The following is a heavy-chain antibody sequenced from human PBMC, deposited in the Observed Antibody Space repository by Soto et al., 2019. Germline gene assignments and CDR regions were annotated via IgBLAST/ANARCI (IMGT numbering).Heavy chain of an antibody. CDR3: ARDSGDYENNWFDP. Sequence: ASVKVSCKASGGTFSSYAISWVRQAPGQGLEWMGGIIPIFGTANYAQKFQGRVTITADESTSTAYMELSSLRSEDTAVYYCARDSGDYENNWFDPWGQGTLVTVSS. CDR1: GGTFSSYA. CDR2: IIPIFGTA. V-gene: IGHV1-69*13. J-gene: IGHJ5*02. D-gene: IGHD4-17*01.